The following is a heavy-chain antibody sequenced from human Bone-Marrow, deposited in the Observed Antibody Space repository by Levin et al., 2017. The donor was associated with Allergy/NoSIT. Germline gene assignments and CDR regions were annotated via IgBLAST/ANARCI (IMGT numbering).Heavy chain of an antibody. V-gene: IGHV3-23*01. CDR3: AGYDTSAYHSPFDY. J-gene: IGHJ4*02. D-gene: IGHD3-22*01. Sequence: GGSLRLSCAASGFIFSNYAMNWVRQAPGKGLEWVSQISGSGGNTHYADSVKGQFTFSRDNSKNTLYLQMNSLRAEDTAVYYCAGYDTSAYHSPFDYWGQGTLVTVSS. CDR1: GFIFSNYA. CDR2: ISGSGGNT.